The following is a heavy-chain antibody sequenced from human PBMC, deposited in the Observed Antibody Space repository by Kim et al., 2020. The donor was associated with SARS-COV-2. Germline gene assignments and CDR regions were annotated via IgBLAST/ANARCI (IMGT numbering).Heavy chain of an antibody. Sequence: GGSLRLSCAASGFTFSNAWMSWVRQAPGKGLEWVGRIKSKTDGGTTDYAAPVKGRFTISRDDSKNTLYLQMNSLKTEDTAVYYCTTDLWAIAAAAIPGGYYYYGMDVWGQGTTVTVSS. CDR3: TTDLWAIAAAAIPGGYYYYGMDV. J-gene: IGHJ6*02. CDR1: GFTFSNAW. CDR2: IKSKTDGGTT. D-gene: IGHD6-13*01. V-gene: IGHV3-15*01.